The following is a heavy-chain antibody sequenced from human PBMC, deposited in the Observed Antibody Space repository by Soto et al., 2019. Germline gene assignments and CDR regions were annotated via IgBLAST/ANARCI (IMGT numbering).Heavy chain of an antibody. J-gene: IGHJ4*02. CDR3: AKTDKFNSQSSGWANRFDS. V-gene: IGHV3-23*01. CDR2: ITSGGDT. D-gene: IGHD6-19*01. Sequence: GGSLRLSCAASGFTFSNYAMTWVRQAPGKGLEWVSTITSGGDTYFGDYVKGRFTISRDISKSTLYLQMDSLRAEDTAVYYCAKTDKFNSQSSGWANRFDSWGQGTLVTVSS. CDR1: GFTFSNYA.